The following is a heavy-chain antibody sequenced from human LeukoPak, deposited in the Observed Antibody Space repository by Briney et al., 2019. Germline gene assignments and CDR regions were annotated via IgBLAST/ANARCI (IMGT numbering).Heavy chain of an antibody. CDR1: GYIFTSYW. D-gene: IGHD5-24*01. Sequence: GESLKISCKGSGYIFTSYWIGWVRQMPGKGLEWMGIIYPGDSDTRYSPSFQGQVTISADKSISTAYLQWSSLKASDTAMYYCARAGRYNDPYYYGMDVWGQGTTVTVSS. CDR3: ARAGRYNDPYYYGMDV. J-gene: IGHJ6*02. V-gene: IGHV5-51*01. CDR2: IYPGDSDT.